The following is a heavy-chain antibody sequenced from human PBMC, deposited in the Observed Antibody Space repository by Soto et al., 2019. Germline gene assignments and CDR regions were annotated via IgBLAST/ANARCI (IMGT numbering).Heavy chain of an antibody. J-gene: IGHJ3*02. V-gene: IGHV3-23*01. CDR3: AKGVPSPTQHAFDI. Sequence: PGESLKISCAASGFTFSSYAMSWVRQAPGKGLEWVSAICGSGGNTYYADSVKGRLTISRDNSKNTVSLEMNSLRAKDTAAYYCAKGVPSPTQHAFDISGQGTMVTVSS. CDR2: ICGSGGNT. CDR1: GFTFSSYA.